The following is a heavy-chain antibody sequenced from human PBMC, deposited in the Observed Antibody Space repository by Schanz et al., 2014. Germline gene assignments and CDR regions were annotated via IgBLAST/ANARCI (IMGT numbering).Heavy chain of an antibody. CDR2: INVYNGDT. Sequence: QVQLVQSGAEVKKPGASVKVSCKASGYSFISHAIHWVRQAPGQRLEWMGWINVYNGDTKFAKTFQDRVTLTTDTSTSTAYMELRSLRSDDTAVYYCARNIIATARAYDIWGQGTMVTVSS. CDR1: GYSFISHA. D-gene: IGHD6-13*01. CDR3: ARNIIATARAYDI. V-gene: IGHV1-3*01. J-gene: IGHJ3*02.